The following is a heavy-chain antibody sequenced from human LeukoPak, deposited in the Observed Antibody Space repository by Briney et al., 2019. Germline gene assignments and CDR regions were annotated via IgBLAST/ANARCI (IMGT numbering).Heavy chain of an antibody. CDR3: ASSCSGGSCYSIAYGAFDI. CDR2: IYYSGST. D-gene: IGHD2-15*01. J-gene: IGHJ3*02. CDR1: GGSFSGYY. V-gene: IGHV4-59*01. Sequence: SETLSLTCAVYGGSFSGYYWSWIRQPPGKGLEWIGYIYYSGSTNYNPSLKSRVTISVDTSKNQFSLKLSSVTAADTAVYYCASSCSGGSCYSIAYGAFDIWGQGTMVTVSS.